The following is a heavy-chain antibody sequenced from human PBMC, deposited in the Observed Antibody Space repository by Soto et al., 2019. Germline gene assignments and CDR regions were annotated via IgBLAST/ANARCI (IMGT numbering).Heavy chain of an antibody. J-gene: IGHJ4*02. D-gene: IGHD1-26*01. Sequence: ASVKVTCKASGYSFTGFYIHWVRQAPGQGLEGMGWVNPNSGGAHYAQKFQGRVTMTRDTSVTSAYMEVTRLRFDDTAVYYCARVNRGAADAFDYWGQGTLVTVSS. CDR3: ARVNRGAADAFDY. CDR1: GYSFTGFY. CDR2: VNPNSGGA. V-gene: IGHV1-2*02.